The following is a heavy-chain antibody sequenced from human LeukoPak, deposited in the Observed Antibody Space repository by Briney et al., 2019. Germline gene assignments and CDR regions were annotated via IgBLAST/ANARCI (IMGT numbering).Heavy chain of an antibody. CDR1: GFTFSNYW. D-gene: IGHD3-22*01. CDR2: INGDGTTT. J-gene: IGHJ4*02. V-gene: IGHV3-74*01. Sequence: PGGSLRLSCAASGFTFSNYWMHWVRQVPGKGLVWVSRINGDGTTTNYADSVKGRFTISRDNTKNALYLQMNSLRAEDTALYYCATSGSGYYWDWGRGTLVTVSS. CDR3: ATSGSGYYWD.